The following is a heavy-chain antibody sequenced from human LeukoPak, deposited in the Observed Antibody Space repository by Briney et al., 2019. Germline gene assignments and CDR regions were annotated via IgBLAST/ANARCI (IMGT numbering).Heavy chain of an antibody. J-gene: IGHJ6*02. Sequence: ASVKVSCKASGYTFTSYGISWVRQAPGQGLEWMGWISAYNGNTNYARKLQGRVTMTTDTSTSTAYMELRSLRSDDTAVYYCAATMVRGAHLYYGMDVWGQGTTVTVSS. CDR2: ISAYNGNT. D-gene: IGHD3-10*01. V-gene: IGHV1-18*01. CDR1: GYTFTSYG. CDR3: AATMVRGAHLYYGMDV.